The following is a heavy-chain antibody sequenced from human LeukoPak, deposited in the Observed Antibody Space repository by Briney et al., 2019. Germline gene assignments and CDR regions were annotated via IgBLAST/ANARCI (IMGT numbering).Heavy chain of an antibody. J-gene: IGHJ4*02. CDR1: GYTFTGYY. CDR3: ARDCCRYCGGDCYSAY. CDR2: IGAYNGNT. Sequence: ASVKVSCKASGYTFTGYYMHWVRQAPGQGLEWMGWIGAYNGNTNYAQKLQGRVTMTTDTSTSTAYMELRSLRSDATAVYYCARDCCRYCGGDCYSAYWGQGTLVTVSS. D-gene: IGHD2-21*02. V-gene: IGHV1-18*04.